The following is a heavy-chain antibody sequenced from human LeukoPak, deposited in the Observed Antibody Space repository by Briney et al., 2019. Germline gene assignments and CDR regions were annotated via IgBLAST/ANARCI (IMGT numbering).Heavy chain of an antibody. D-gene: IGHD2-2*02. Sequence: SETLSLTCTVSGGSVSSSSYYWGWIRQPPGKGLVWIGYIYYSGSTNYNPSLKSRVTISVDTSKNQFSLKLSSVTAADTAVYYCAREGNYTPLPGDHYMDVWGKGTTVTVSS. J-gene: IGHJ6*03. CDR2: IYYSGST. CDR1: GGSVSSSSYY. V-gene: IGHV4-61*01. CDR3: AREGNYTPLPGDHYMDV.